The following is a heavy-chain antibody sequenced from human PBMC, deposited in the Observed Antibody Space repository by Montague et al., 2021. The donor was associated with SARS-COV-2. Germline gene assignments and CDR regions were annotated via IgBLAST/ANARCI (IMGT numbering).Heavy chain of an antibody. CDR1: GFSFSSYW. D-gene: IGHD6-13*01. J-gene: IGHJ4*02. CDR3: ARVPSSSWYFEY. Sequence: SLRLSCAASGFSFSSYWMSLVRQAPGKGLEWVANIKQDGSEKYYVDSVKGRFTISRDNAKHSLYLQMSSLRAEDTAVYYCARVPSSSWYFEYWGQGTLVTVSS. CDR2: IKQDGSEK. V-gene: IGHV3-7*01.